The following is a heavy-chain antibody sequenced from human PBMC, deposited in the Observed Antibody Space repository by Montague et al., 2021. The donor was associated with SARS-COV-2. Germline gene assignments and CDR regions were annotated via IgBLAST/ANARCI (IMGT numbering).Heavy chain of an antibody. D-gene: IGHD6-19*01. CDR1: GDSISRYY. Sequence: SETLSLTCTVSGDSISRYYWSWIRQPPGKGLEWMGYHYNSGSTNYSPTLKSRIAMSVDTSENQFSLRLFSVAAADTAVYYCARVVVDASGWYHFDYWGQGALVTVSS. V-gene: IGHV4-59*12. CDR3: ARVVVDASGWYHFDY. CDR2: HYNSGST. J-gene: IGHJ4*02.